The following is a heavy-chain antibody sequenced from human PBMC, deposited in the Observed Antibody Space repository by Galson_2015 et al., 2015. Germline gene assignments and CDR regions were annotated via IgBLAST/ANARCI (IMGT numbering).Heavy chain of an antibody. CDR1: GDSVSSNSGA. Sequence: CAISGDSVSSNSGAWSWIRQSPSRGLEWLGRTYYRSKWSNDYSVSVRSRITINPDTSKNQFSLQLNSVTPEDTAVYYCAKWHHVLRYFDYWGQGTLVTVSS. CDR2: TYYRSKWSN. D-gene: IGHD5-12*01. CDR3: AKWHHVLRYFDY. V-gene: IGHV6-1*01. J-gene: IGHJ4*02.